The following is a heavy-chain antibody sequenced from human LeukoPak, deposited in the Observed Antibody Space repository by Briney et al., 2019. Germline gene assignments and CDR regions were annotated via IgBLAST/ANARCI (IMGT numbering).Heavy chain of an antibody. Sequence: PGGSLRLSCAASGFTFSNYGMTWVRQAPGKGLEWVSVISDSGSSTYYADSVKGRFTISRDNSKNTLYLQMNSLRAEDTAVYYCAKDIFGELLPFDYWGQGTLVTVSS. V-gene: IGHV3-23*01. CDR1: GFTFSNYG. CDR2: ISDSGSST. CDR3: AKDIFGELLPFDY. D-gene: IGHD3-10*02. J-gene: IGHJ4*02.